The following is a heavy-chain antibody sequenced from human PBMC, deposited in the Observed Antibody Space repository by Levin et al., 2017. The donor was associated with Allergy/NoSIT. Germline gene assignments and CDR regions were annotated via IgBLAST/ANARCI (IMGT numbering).Heavy chain of an antibody. V-gene: IGHV5-51*01. CDR3: ARHHAMYYGSGRSFYFYGMDV. CDR1: GFSFTGYW. J-gene: IGHJ6*02. Sequence: PGGSLRLSCKFSGFSFTGYWIAWVRQMPGKGLEWMGVIYPDDSDTRYSPSFQGQVTISADKSISTAYLQWSSLKASDTAKYSCARHHAMYYGSGRSFYFYGMDVWGQGTTVTVSS. D-gene: IGHD3-10*01. CDR2: IYPDDSDT.